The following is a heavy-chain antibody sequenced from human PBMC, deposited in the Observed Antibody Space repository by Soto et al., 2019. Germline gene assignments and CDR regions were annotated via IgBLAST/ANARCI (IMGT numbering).Heavy chain of an antibody. D-gene: IGHD4-17*01. CDR3: ARVPHYGDYDWFDP. J-gene: IGHJ5*02. V-gene: IGHV1-18*01. CDR2: ISAYNGNT. Sequence: ASVKVSCKASGYTFTSYGISWVRQAPGQGLEWMGWISAYNGNTNYAQKLQGRVTMTTDTSTSTAYMELRGLRSDDTAVYYCARVPHYGDYDWFDPWGQGTLVTVSS. CDR1: GYTFTSYG.